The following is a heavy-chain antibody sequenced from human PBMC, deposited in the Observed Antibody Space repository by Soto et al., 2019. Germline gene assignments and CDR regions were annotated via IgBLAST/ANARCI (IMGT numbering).Heavy chain of an antibody. CDR3: AREEEVYYYDSSGYYQEDY. CDR2: INPNSGGT. J-gene: IGHJ4*02. V-gene: IGHV1-2*02. Sequence: ASVKVSCKASGYTFTGYYMHWVRQAPGQGLEWMGWINPNSGGTNYAQKFQGRVTMTRDTSISTAYMELSRLRSDDTAVYYCAREEEVYYYDSSGYYQEDYRGQGTLVTVSS. CDR1: GYTFTGYY. D-gene: IGHD3-22*01.